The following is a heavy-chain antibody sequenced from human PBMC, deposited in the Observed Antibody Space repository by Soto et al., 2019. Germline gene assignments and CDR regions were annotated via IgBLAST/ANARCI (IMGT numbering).Heavy chain of an antibody. CDR3: ARVGYCGGDCYSYWYFDL. J-gene: IGHJ2*01. CDR2: IYYSGST. Sequence: QVQLQESGPGLVKPSQTLSLTCTVSGGSISSGGYYWSWIRQHPGTGLEWIGYIYYSGSTYYNPSLMSRVTIPVDTSKNQFSLKLSSVTAADTAVYYCARVGYCGGDCYSYWYFDLWGRGTLVTVSS. CDR1: GGSISSGGYY. V-gene: IGHV4-31*03. D-gene: IGHD2-21*02.